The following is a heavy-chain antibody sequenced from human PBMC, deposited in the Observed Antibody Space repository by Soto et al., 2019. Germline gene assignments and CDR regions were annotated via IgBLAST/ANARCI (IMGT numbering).Heavy chain of an antibody. V-gene: IGHV3-48*01. Sequence: GGSLRFSCAASGFTFSSYSMNWVRQAPGKGLEWVSYISSSSSTIYYADSVKGRFTISRDNAKNSLYLQMNSLRAEDTAVYYCARDSGATIFGVVIGYYFDYWGQGTLVTVSS. CDR2: ISSSSSTI. J-gene: IGHJ4*02. CDR1: GFTFSSYS. CDR3: ARDSGATIFGVVIGYYFDY. D-gene: IGHD3-3*01.